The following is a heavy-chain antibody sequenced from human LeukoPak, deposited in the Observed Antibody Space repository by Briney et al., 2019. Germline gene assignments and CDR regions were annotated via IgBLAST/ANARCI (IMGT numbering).Heavy chain of an antibody. CDR2: IYYSGST. V-gene: IGHV4-39*01. J-gene: IGHJ4*02. D-gene: IGHD6-13*01. CDR3: ASARTSSRSWFTFDY. Sequence: SETLSLTCTVSRGSISSSSYYWGWIRQPPGKGLEWIGSIYYSGSTYYNPSLKSRVTISVDTSKNQLSLKLSSVTAADTAVYYCASARTSSRSWFTFDYGGQGILVTVSS. CDR1: RGSISSSSYY.